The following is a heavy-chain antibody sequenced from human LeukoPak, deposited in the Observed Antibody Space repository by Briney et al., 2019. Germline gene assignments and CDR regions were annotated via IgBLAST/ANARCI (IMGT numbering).Heavy chain of an antibody. CDR2: IRYDGSLK. D-gene: IGHD3-3*01. Sequence: TGGSLRLSCAASGFIFSNYGMHWVRQAPGKGLEWVAFIRYDGSLKYYGDSVKGRFTVSRDNSDNTLSLRMNSLRAEDTAVYYCAKTGLFGSNSLFDYWGQGTLVTVSS. V-gene: IGHV3-30*02. CDR3: AKTGLFGSNSLFDY. CDR1: GFIFSNYG. J-gene: IGHJ4*02.